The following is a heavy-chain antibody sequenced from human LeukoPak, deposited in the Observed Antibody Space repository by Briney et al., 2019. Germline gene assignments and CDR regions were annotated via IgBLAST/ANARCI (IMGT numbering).Heavy chain of an antibody. V-gene: IGHV3-21*01. D-gene: IGHD6-19*01. CDR2: ISSSSSYI. J-gene: IGHJ4*02. CDR3: ARFPGIAVAGTVLFLDY. CDR1: GFTFSSYS. Sequence: GGSLRLSCAASGFTFSSYSMNWVRQAPGKGLEWVSSISSSSSYIYYADSVKGRFTISRDNAKNSLYLQMNSLRAEDTAVYYCARFPGIAVAGTVLFLDYWGQGTLVTVSS.